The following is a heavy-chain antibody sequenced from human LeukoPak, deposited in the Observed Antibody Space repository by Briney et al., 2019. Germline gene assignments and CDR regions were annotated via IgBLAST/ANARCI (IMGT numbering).Heavy chain of an antibody. CDR2: IYHSGGT. J-gene: IGHJ6*03. D-gene: IGHD3-10*01. CDR3: ARIGASGYYYYMDV. V-gene: IGHV4-30-2*01. Sequence: SETLSLTCAVSGGSISSGGYSWSWIRQPPGKGLEWIGYIYHSGGTYYNPSLKSRVTISVDRSKNQFSLKLSSVTAADTAVYYCARIGASGYYYYMDVWGKGTTVTVS. CDR1: GGSISSGGYS.